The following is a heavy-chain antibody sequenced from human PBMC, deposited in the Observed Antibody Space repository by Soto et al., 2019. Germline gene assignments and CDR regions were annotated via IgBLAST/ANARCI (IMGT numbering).Heavy chain of an antibody. Sequence: PSETLSLTCTVSGGSISSGGYYWSWIRQHPGKGLERIGYIYYSGSTYYNPSLKSRVTISVDTSKNQFSLKLSSVTAADTAVYYCASITGAIFGVDEPSYYYYYYMDVWGKGTTVTVSS. CDR3: ASITGAIFGVDEPSYYYYYYMDV. CDR1: GGSISSGGYY. D-gene: IGHD3-3*01. CDR2: IYYSGST. V-gene: IGHV4-31*03. J-gene: IGHJ6*03.